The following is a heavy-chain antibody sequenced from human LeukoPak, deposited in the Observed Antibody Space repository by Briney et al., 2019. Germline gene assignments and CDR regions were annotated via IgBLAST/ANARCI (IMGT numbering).Heavy chain of an antibody. V-gene: IGHV3-74*01. CDR2: ITSDGSMT. Sequence: GGSLRLSCAASGFTFSGYWMHWVRQAPGKGLVWVSRITSDGSMTYYADSVKGRFTISRDNAKSTLYLQMNSLRADDTAVYYCARFATIMAPEAYYYGMDVWGRGTTVTVSS. CDR1: GFTFSGYW. D-gene: IGHD5-24*01. J-gene: IGHJ6*02. CDR3: ARFATIMAPEAYYYGMDV.